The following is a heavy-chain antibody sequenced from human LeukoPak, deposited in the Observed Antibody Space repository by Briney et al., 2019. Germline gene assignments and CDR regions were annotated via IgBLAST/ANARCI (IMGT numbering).Heavy chain of an antibody. V-gene: IGHV3-21*01. J-gene: IGHJ4*02. D-gene: IGHD6-6*01. CDR3: ARVSSSMGGAADY. CDR2: ISSSSSYI. Sequence: PGGSLRLSCAASGFTFSSYSMNWVRQAPGKGLEWVSSISSSSSYIYYADSVKGRFTISRDNAKNSLYLQMNSLRAEDTAVYYCARVSSSMGGAADYWGQGTLVTVSS. CDR1: GFTFSSYS.